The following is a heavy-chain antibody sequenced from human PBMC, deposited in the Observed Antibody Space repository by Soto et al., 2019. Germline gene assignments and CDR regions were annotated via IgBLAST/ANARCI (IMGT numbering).Heavy chain of an antibody. D-gene: IGHD6-13*01. CDR3: ARLEQQLASAKPYYYGMDV. CDR2: IYYSGST. V-gene: IGHV4-39*01. CDR1: GGSISSSSYY. J-gene: IGHJ6*02. Sequence: SETLSLTCTVSGGSISSSSYYWGWIRQPPGKGLEWIGSIYYSGSTYYNPSLKSRVTISVDTSKNQFSLKLSSVTAADTAVYYCARLEQQLASAKPYYYGMDVWGQGTTVTVSS.